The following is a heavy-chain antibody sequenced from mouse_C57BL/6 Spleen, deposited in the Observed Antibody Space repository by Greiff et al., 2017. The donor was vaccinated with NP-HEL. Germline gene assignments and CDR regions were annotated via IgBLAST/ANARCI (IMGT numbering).Heavy chain of an antibody. CDR2: ISSGSSTI. V-gene: IGHV5-17*01. D-gene: IGHD4-1*01. CDR3: ARSGTGYYYAMDY. J-gene: IGHJ4*01. CDR1: GFTFSDYG. Sequence: EVKVEESGGGLVKPGGSLKLSCAASGFTFSDYGMHWVRQAPEKGLEWVAYISSGSSTIYYADTVKGRFTITRDNAKNTLFLQMTSLRSEDTAMYYCARSGTGYYYAMDYWGQGTSVTVSS.